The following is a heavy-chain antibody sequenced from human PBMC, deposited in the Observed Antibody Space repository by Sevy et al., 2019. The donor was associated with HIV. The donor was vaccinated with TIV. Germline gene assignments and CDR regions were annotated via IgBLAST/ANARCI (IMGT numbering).Heavy chain of an antibody. V-gene: IGHV5-10-1*01. CDR3: ARWGDCSGGSCFCQTWFDP. Sequence: GESLKISCQTSGYSFTSYWITWVRQMPGKGLEWMGRIDPSDSYSNDSPSFRGHIILSVDKSISTAYLEWGSLKASDTAIYYCARWGDCSGGSCFCQTWFDPWGQGTLVTVS. CDR1: GYSFTSYW. CDR2: IDPSDSYS. D-gene: IGHD2-15*01. J-gene: IGHJ5*02.